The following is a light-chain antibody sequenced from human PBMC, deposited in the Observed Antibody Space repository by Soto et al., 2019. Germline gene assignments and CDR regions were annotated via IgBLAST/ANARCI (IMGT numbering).Light chain of an antibody. CDR1: QAFSNL. V-gene: IGKV1-12*01. J-gene: IGKJ4*01. CDR3: QQATTFPLT. CDR2: GAS. Sequence: DIQMTQSPSSVSASVGDRVIITCRASQAFSNLLAWYQQKPGKAPKLLIYGASTLQGGVPSRFSGSESGTDFTLTSSSVQPEDFATYYCQQATTFPLTFGGGTKVEIK.